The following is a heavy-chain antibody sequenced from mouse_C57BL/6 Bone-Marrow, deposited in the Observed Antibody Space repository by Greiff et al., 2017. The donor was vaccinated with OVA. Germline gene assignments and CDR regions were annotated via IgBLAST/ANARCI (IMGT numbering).Heavy chain of an antibody. CDR1: GYTFTSYW. J-gene: IGHJ4*01. V-gene: IGHV1-52*01. CDR3: ARRYYGRYYAMDY. Sequence: QVQLQQPGAELVRPGSSVKLSCKASGYTFTSYWMHWVKQRPIQGLEWIGNIDPSDSETHYNQKFKDKATLTVDKSSSTAYMQLSSLTSEDSAVYDCARRYYGRYYAMDYWGQGTSVTVSS. CDR2: IDPSDSET. D-gene: IGHD1-2*01.